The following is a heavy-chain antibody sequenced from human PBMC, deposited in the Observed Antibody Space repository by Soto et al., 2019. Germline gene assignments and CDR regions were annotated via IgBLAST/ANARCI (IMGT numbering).Heavy chain of an antibody. CDR2: INHSGST. V-gene: IGHV4-34*01. J-gene: IGHJ6*03. D-gene: IGHD3-9*01. CDR3: ARGGYDILTGYYRYYYYYMDV. Sequence: SETLSLTCAVYGGSFSGYYWSWIRRPPGKGLEWIGEINHSGSTNYNPSLKSRVTISVDTSKNQFSLKLSSVTAADTAVYYCARGGYDILTGYYRYYYYYMDVWGKGTTVTVSS. CDR1: GGSFSGYY.